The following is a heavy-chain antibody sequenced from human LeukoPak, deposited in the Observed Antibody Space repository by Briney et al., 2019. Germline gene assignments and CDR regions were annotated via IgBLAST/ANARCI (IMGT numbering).Heavy chain of an antibody. CDR1: GYTFTSYD. V-gene: IGHV1-8*01. CDR3: ARDSGTDIFDY. J-gene: IGHJ4*02. Sequence: ASVKVSCKASGYTFTSYDFNWVRQATGQRPEWMGWMSPNSGDTGYAQKFQDRVTMTRNTSISTAYMELSSLRSDDTAVYYCARDSGTDIFDYWGQGTLVTVSS. CDR2: MSPNSGDT. D-gene: IGHD1-14*01.